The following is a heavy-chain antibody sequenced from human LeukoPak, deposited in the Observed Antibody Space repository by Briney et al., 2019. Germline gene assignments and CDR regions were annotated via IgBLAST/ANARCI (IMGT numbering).Heavy chain of an antibody. Sequence: ASVKVSCKASGYTFTGYYIYWVRQAPGQGLEWMGWINSDSGGTNNAQKFQGRVTMTRDTSISTAYMEVSSLRSDGTAVYYCARATKVVSGKAAWFDPWGQGTLVTVSS. J-gene: IGHJ5*02. CDR2: INSDSGGT. CDR1: GYTFTGYY. D-gene: IGHD6-19*01. CDR3: ARATKVVSGKAAWFDP. V-gene: IGHV1-2*02.